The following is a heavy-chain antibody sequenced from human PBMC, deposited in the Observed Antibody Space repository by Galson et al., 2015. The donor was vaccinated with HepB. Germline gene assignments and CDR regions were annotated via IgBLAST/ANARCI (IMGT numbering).Heavy chain of an antibody. CDR2: IWYDGSNT. J-gene: IGHJ4*02. D-gene: IGHD1-1*01. CDR1: GFTFSSHG. Sequence: SLRLSCAASGFTFSSHGMHWIRQTPGKGLECVALIWYDGSNTDYADSVKGRFTISRDNSKNTLYLQMNNLRVEDTAVYYCARSTWGDNDRVRQFDSWGRGTPVTVSS. CDR3: ARSTWGDNDRVRQFDS. V-gene: IGHV3-33*01.